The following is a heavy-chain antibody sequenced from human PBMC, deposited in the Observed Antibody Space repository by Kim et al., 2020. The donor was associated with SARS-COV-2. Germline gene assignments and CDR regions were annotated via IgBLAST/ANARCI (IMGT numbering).Heavy chain of an antibody. V-gene: IGHV3-21*01. Sequence: GGSLRLSCAASGFTFSSYSMNWVRQAPGKGLEWVSSISSSSSYIYYADSVKGRFTISRDNAKNSLYLQMNSLRAEDTAVYYCARDWGAGAARGHIVVVPAAIQGFDYWGQGTLVTVSS. CDR1: GFTFSSYS. CDR3: ARDWGAGAARGHIVVVPAAIQGFDY. D-gene: IGHD2-2*02. CDR2: ISSSSSYI. J-gene: IGHJ4*02.